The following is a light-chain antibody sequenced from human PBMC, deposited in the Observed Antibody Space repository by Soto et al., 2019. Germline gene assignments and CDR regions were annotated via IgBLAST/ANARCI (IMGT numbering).Light chain of an antibody. CDR3: QQYTSYSWT. CDR1: QSINSW. V-gene: IGKV1-5*01. J-gene: IGKJ1*01. Sequence: DIQMTQSPSTLSASVGDRVTITCRASQSINSWLAWYQQKPGKAPQILIYDASTLKSGVPSRFSASGSGTEFTLIISSLQPDDFATYYCQQYTSYSWTFGQGPKVEI. CDR2: DAS.